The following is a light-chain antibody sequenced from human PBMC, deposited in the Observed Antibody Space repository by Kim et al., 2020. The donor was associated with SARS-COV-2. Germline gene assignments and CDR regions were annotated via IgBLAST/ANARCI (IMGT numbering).Light chain of an antibody. CDR3: YATDSSGALRV. CDR2: EDN. Sequence: SQVQQDRMACAGDALPIKFAYWYRQKSGQAHVLVIYEDNQRTSGIPERFPGSSSGTTATLSSSGAQVEDEADYYCYATDSSGALRVFGVGTQLTVL. J-gene: IGLJ3*02. CDR1: ALPIKF. V-gene: IGLV3-10*01.